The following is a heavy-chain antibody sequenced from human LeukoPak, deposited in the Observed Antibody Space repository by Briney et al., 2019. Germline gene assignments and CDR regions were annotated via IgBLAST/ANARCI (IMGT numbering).Heavy chain of an antibody. CDR3: ARSGIEATNSYYFDY. Sequence: PSGTLSLTCAVSGGSISSSNWWSWVRQPPGKGLEWIGEIYHSGSTNYNPSLKSRVTISVDKSKNQFSLKLSSVTAADTAVHYCARSGIEATNSYYFDYWGQGTLVTVSS. J-gene: IGHJ4*02. V-gene: IGHV4-4*02. D-gene: IGHD2-21*01. CDR1: GGSISSSNW. CDR2: IYHSGST.